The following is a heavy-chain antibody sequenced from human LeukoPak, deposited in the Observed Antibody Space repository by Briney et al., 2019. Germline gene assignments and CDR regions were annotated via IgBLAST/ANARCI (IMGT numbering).Heavy chain of an antibody. Sequence: HRASVKVSCKASGYTFTSYGISWVRQAPGQGLEWMGWISAYNGNTNYAQKLQGRVTMTTDTSTTTAYMELRSPRSDDTAVYYCARSAVAGTLSFDYWGQGTLVTVSS. J-gene: IGHJ4*02. CDR3: ARSAVAGTLSFDY. CDR1: GYTFTSYG. V-gene: IGHV1-18*01. D-gene: IGHD6-19*01. CDR2: ISAYNGNT.